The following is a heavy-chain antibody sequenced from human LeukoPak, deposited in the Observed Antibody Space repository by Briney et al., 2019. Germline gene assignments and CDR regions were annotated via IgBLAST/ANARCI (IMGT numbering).Heavy chain of an antibody. CDR3: AIDARYYDFWSGGDY. CDR1: GFTFSSYA. V-gene: IGHV3-23*01. Sequence: GGSLRLSCAASGFTFSSYAMSWVRQAPGKVLEWVSTISDSGGSTYYADSVKGRFTISRDNAKNSLYLQMNSLRAEDTAVYYCAIDARYYDFWSGGDYWGQGTLVTVSS. D-gene: IGHD3-3*01. CDR2: ISDSGGST. J-gene: IGHJ4*02.